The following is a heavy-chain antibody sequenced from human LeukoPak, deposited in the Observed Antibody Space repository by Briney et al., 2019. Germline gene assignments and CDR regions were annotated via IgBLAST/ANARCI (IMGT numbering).Heavy chain of an antibody. J-gene: IGHJ3*02. CDR2: IYYSGST. V-gene: IGHV4-39*01. CDR3: ARSRDGYNYDAFDI. CDR1: GFTFSSYSMN. D-gene: IGHD5-24*01. Sequence: GSLRLSCAASGFTFSSYSMNWVRQPPGKGLEWIGSIYYSGSTYYNPSLKSRVTISVDTSKNQFSLKLSSVTAADTAVYYCARSRDGYNYDAFDIWGQGTMVTVSS.